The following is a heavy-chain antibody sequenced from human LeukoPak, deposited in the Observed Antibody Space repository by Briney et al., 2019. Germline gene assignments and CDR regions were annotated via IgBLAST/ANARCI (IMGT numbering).Heavy chain of an antibody. V-gene: IGHV3-53*01. J-gene: IGHJ3*02. D-gene: IGHD4-23*01. CDR3: AKGMMTTVVTHDAFDI. CDR1: GFTVSSNS. CDR2: IYSDNT. Sequence: GGSLRLSCTVSGFTVSSNSMSWVRQAPGKGLEWVSFIYSDNTHYSDSVKGRFTISRDNSKNTLYLQMNSLRAEDTAVYYCAKGMMTTVVTHDAFDIWGQGTMVTVSS.